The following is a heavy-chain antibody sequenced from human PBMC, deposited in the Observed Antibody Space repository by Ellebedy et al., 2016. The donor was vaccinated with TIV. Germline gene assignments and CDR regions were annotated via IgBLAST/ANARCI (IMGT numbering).Heavy chain of an antibody. CDR1: GFTFSSYS. CDR2: ISSSSSTI. Sequence: GGSLRLXCAASGFTFSSYSMNWVRQAPGKGLEWVSYISSSSSTIYYADSVKGRFTISRDNAKNSLYLQMNSLRAEDTAVYYCARDVGATLGGLLGGFDPWGQGTLVTVSS. CDR3: ARDVGATLGGLLGGFDP. J-gene: IGHJ5*02. D-gene: IGHD1-26*01. V-gene: IGHV3-48*04.